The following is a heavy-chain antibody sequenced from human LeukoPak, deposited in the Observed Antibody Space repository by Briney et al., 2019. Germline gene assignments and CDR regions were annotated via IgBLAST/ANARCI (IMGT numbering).Heavy chain of an antibody. CDR3: AKATDYDSSGYYNY. Sequence: PGGSLRLSCAASGFTFDDYAMHWVRQAPGKGLEWVSGISWNSGSIGYADSVKGRFTISRDNAKNSLYLQMNSLRAEDTALYYCAKATDYDSSGYYNYWGQGTLVTVSS. V-gene: IGHV3-9*01. D-gene: IGHD3-22*01. J-gene: IGHJ4*02. CDR2: ISWNSGSI. CDR1: GFTFDDYA.